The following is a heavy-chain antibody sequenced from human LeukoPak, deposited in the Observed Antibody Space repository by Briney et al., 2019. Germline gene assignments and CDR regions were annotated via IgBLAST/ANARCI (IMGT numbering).Heavy chain of an antibody. CDR3: ARWGMSVYDSSGYYSRQYFDY. J-gene: IGHJ4*02. Sequence: ASVKVSCKASGYTFTGYYMHWVRQAPGQGLEWMGWINPNSGGTNYAQKFQGRVTMTRDTSISTAYMELSRLRSDDTAVYYCARWGMSVYDSSGYYSRQYFDYWGQGTLVTVST. CDR1: GYTFTGYY. V-gene: IGHV1-2*02. CDR2: INPNSGGT. D-gene: IGHD3-22*01.